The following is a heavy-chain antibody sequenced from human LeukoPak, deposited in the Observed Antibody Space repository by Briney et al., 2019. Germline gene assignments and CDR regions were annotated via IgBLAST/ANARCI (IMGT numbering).Heavy chain of an antibody. J-gene: IGHJ5*02. Sequence: SETLSLTCTVSGYFISSGYYWGWIRQPPGKGLQWIGSIHHSGSTYYNPSLKSRVTISVDTSKNQFSLKLSSVTAADTAVYYCARVGAFGYSYGYYHWFDPWGQGTLVTVSS. CDR3: ARVGAFGYSYGYYHWFDP. D-gene: IGHD5-18*01. CDR1: GYFISSGYY. V-gene: IGHV4-38-2*02. CDR2: IHHSGST.